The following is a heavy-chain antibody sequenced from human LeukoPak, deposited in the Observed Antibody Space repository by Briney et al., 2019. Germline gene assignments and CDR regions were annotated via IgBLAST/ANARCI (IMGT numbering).Heavy chain of an antibody. CDR1: GGSISSGGYY. V-gene: IGHV4-30-4*08. Sequence: PSETLSLTCTVSGGSISSGGYYWSWIRQHPGKGLEWIGYIYYSGSTYYNPSLKSRVTISVDTSKNQFSLKLSSVTAADTAVYYCARVRSDYGESYYFDYWGQGTLVTVSS. J-gene: IGHJ4*02. CDR3: ARVRSDYGESYYFDY. CDR2: IYYSGST. D-gene: IGHD4-17*01.